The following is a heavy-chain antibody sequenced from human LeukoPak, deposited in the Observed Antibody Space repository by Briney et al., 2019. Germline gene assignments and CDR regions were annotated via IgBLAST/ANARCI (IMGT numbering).Heavy chain of an antibody. J-gene: IGHJ6*02. CDR3: AKDSRFLEWLLYRYDYYYGMDV. V-gene: IGHV3-30*18. D-gene: IGHD3-3*01. Sequence: GRSLRLSCAASGFTFSSYGMHWVRQAPGKGLEWVAVISYDGSNKYYADSVKGRFTISRDNSKNTLYLQMNSLRAEDTAVYYCAKDSRFLEWLLYRYDYYYGMDVWGQGTTVTVSS. CDR2: ISYDGSNK. CDR1: GFTFSSYG.